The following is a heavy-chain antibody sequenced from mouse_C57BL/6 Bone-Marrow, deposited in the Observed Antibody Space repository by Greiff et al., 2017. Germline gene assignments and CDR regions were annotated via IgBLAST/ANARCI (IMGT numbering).Heavy chain of an antibody. CDR3: ARDVFYYGFAY. D-gene: IGHD2-1*01. CDR1: GFTFSSYA. J-gene: IGHJ3*01. V-gene: IGHV5-4*03. Sequence: EVKLVESGGGLVKPGGSLKLSCAASGFTFSSYAMSWVRQTPETRLGWVATISDGGSYTYYPDNVKGRFTISRDNAKNNLYLQRSHLKSEDTAMYYCARDVFYYGFAYWGQGTLVTVSA. CDR2: ISDGGSYT.